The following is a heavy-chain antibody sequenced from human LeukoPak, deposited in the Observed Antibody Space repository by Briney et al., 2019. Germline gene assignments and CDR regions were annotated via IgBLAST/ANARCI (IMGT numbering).Heavy chain of an antibody. J-gene: IGHJ4*02. V-gene: IGHV3-9*01. Sequence: PGRSLRLSCAASGFTFDDYAMNWVRQAPGKGLEWVSGISWNSGSIGYADSVKGRFTISRDNAKNSLYLQMNSLRAEDTAVYYCAKDRWSGSYYANFDYWGQGTLVTVSS. CDR3: AKDRWSGSYYANFDY. D-gene: IGHD1-26*01. CDR2: ISWNSGSI. CDR1: GFTFDDYA.